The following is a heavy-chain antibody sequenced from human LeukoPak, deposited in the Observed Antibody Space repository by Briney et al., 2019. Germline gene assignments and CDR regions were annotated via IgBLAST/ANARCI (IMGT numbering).Heavy chain of an antibody. CDR3: ARALWFGELITRTFDY. CDR1: GYSISSGYY. V-gene: IGHV4-38-2*02. J-gene: IGHJ4*02. CDR2: IYHSGST. Sequence: SETLSLTCTVSGYSISSGYYWGWIRQPPGKGLEWIGSIYHSGSTYYNPSLKSRVTISVDTSKNQFSLKLSSVTAADTAVYYCARALWFGELITRTFDYWGRGTLVTVSS. D-gene: IGHD3-10*01.